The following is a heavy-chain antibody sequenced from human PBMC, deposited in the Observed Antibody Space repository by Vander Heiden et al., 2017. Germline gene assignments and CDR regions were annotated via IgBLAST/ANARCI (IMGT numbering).Heavy chain of an antibody. CDR1: GFTFSSYS. J-gene: IGHJ4*02. CDR2: ISSSRRYI. CDR3: ARAAVAAY. Sequence: EVQLVESGGGLGKPGGCRRVSCAASGFTFSSYSMSWVRQSPGKGLEWVSTISSSRRYIYYADSVKGRFTISRDNAKNSLYLQMNSLRAEDTAVYYCARAAVAAYWGQGTLVTVSS. D-gene: IGHD6-19*01. V-gene: IGHV3-21*01.